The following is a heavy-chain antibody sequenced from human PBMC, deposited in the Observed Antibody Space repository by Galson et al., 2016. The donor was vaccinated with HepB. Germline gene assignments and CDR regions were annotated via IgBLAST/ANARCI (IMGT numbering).Heavy chain of an antibody. CDR1: GFRFSNYG. J-gene: IGHJ6*02. V-gene: IGHV3-30*03. CDR2: TSSDGRNK. CDR3: ARVQTLVTIFGDYCMDV. D-gene: IGHD3-3*01. Sequence: SLRLSCATSGFRFSNYGMHWVRQAPGKGLEWVATTSSDGRNKNYAHSVRGRFSISRGDSKDTLYLQMNSLRAEDTALYYCARVQTLVTIFGDYCMDVWGQGTTVTFSS.